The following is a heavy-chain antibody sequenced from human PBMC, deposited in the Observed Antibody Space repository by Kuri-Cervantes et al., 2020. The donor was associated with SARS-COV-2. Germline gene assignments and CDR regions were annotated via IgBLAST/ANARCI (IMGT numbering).Heavy chain of an antibody. V-gene: IGHV3-64*01. J-gene: IGHJ4*02. CDR3: AKGVAAADSYYFDY. D-gene: IGHD6-13*01. CDR2: ISTNGGST. Sequence: GGSLRLSCAASGFTFSSYAMHWVRQAPGKGLEYVSAISTNGGSTYYANSVKGRFTISRDDPKNTLYLQMNSLRAEDTAVYYCAKGVAAADSYYFDYWGQGTLVTVSS. CDR1: GFTFSSYA.